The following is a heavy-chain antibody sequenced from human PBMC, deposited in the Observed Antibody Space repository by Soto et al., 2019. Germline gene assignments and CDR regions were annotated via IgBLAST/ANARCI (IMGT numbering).Heavy chain of an antibody. D-gene: IGHD2-21*02. V-gene: IGHV1-69*08. CDR1: GGTFSSYT. CDR2: IIPILGIA. Sequence: QVQLVQSGAEVKKPGSSVKVSCKASGGTFSSYTISWVRQAPGQGLEWMGRIIPILGIANYAQKFQGRVTITADKSTSTAYMEVSSLRSEDTAVYYCARDSAYCGGDCYSKDYWYFDRWGRCTLVTVS. J-gene: IGHJ2*01. CDR3: ARDSAYCGGDCYSKDYWYFDR.